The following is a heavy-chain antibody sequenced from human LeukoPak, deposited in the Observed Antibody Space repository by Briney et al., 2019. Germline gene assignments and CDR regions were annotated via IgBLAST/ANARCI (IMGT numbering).Heavy chain of an antibody. CDR2: LNQDGSER. D-gene: IGHD1-26*01. V-gene: IGHV3-7*05. CDR3: AKDLAGSGSYSFDY. CDR1: GFTFSSYW. Sequence: GGSLRLSCAASGFTFSSYWMSWVRQTPDKGLEWVAHLNQDGSERYYVDSVKGRFTISRDNSKNTLYLQMNSLRAEDTAVYYCAKDLAGSGSYSFDYWGQGTLVTVSS. J-gene: IGHJ4*02.